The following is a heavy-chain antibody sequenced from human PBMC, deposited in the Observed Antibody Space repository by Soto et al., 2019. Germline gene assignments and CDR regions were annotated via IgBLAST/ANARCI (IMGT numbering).Heavy chain of an antibody. D-gene: IGHD3-3*01. Sequence: EVQLVESWGGLVQPGGSLRLSCAASGFTISSYWMSWVRQAPGKGLEWVANIKQDGSEKYYVDSVKGRFTISRDNAKNSLYLKMNSLRAEDTAVYYCARDQGITIFGVVIPPSAYMDVWGKGTTVTLSS. V-gene: IGHV3-7*01. CDR1: GFTISSYW. CDR3: ARDQGITIFGVVIPPSAYMDV. J-gene: IGHJ6*03. CDR2: IKQDGSEK.